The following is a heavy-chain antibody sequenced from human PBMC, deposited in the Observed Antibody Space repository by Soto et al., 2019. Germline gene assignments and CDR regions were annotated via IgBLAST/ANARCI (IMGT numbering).Heavy chain of an antibody. CDR2: ISHKSSAI. J-gene: IGHJ4*02. V-gene: IGHV3-48*02. CDR1: GFTFRNYA. CDR3: STDPNSSTTVTTMYY. Sequence: EVQLVESGGGLVQPGGSLRLSCAASGFTFRNYAMNWVRQAPGKGLEWVSYISHKSSAIYHADSVKGRFTISRDNAKNSLYLQMNSLRDEDTAVYYCSTDPNSSTTVTTMYYWGQGTLVTVSS. D-gene: IGHD4-17*01.